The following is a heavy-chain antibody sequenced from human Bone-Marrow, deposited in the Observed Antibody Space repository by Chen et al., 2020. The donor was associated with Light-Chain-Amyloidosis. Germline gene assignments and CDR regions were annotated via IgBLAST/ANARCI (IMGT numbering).Heavy chain of an antibody. CDR3: ARRRDGYNFDY. D-gene: IGHD5-12*01. J-gene: IGHJ4*02. Sequence: KKPGESLKISCKGSGYTFPNYWIGWVRQMPGKGLEWMGVIYPDDSDARYSPSFEGQVTISADKSVTTAYLQWRSLKASDTAMYYCARRRDGYNFDYWGQGTLVTVSS. CDR2: IYPDDSDA. V-gene: IGHV5-51*01. CDR1: GYTFPNYW.